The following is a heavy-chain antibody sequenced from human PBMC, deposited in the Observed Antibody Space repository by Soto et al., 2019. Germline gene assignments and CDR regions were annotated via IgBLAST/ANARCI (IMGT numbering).Heavy chain of an antibody. J-gene: IGHJ4*02. Sequence: QVQLQQWGAGLLKPSETLSLTCAVYGGSFSGYYWSWIRQPPGKGLEWIGEINHSGSTNYNPSLNSRVTISVDTSKNQFSPKLSSVTAADTAVYYCARVGLGASGWSRSRDYWGQGTLVTVSS. CDR1: GGSFSGYY. V-gene: IGHV4-34*01. CDR2: INHSGST. CDR3: ARVGLGASGWSRSRDY. D-gene: IGHD6-19*01.